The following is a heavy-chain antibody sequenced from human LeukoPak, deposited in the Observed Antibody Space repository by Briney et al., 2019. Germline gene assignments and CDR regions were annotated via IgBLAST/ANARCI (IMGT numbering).Heavy chain of an antibody. D-gene: IGHD1-14*01. J-gene: IGHJ4*02. CDR3: ARDGPFRKEGRHHSLRKYYFDY. CDR2: ISWNSGSI. V-gene: IGHV3-9*01. CDR1: GFTFDDYA. Sequence: PGRPLRLSCAASGFTFDDYAMHWVRQAPGKGLEWVSGISWNSGSIGYADSVKGRFTISRDNAKNSLYLQMNSLRAEDTAVYYCARDGPFRKEGRHHSLRKYYFDYWGQGTLVTVSS.